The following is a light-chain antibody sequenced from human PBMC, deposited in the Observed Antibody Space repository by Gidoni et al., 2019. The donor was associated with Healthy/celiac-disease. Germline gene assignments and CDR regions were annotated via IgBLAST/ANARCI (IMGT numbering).Light chain of an antibody. CDR1: SSDVGGYNY. V-gene: IGLV2-11*01. J-gene: IGLJ1*01. Sequence: QSALTQPRSVSGSPGQSVTISCTGTSSDVGGYNYVSWYQQHPGKAPELMIYDVNKRPSGVPDRFSGSKSGNTASLAISGLQADDEADYYCCSYAGSYPYVFGTGTKITVL. CDR2: DVN. CDR3: CSYAGSYPYV.